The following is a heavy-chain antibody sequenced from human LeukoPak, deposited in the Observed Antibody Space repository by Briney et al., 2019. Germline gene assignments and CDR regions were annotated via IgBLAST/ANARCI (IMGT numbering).Heavy chain of an antibody. CDR1: GFSFSTYW. Sequence: GGSLRLSCEVSGFSFSTYWMSWVRQAPGKGLEWVSGISAGGDGTYHAEPVKGRFTISRDNSKNTLFLQMNNLRAEDTAKYYCAKSLLTTAAGTGRAFDIWGQGTMVTVSS. V-gene: IGHV3-23*01. CDR3: AKSLLTTAAGTGRAFDI. J-gene: IGHJ3*02. CDR2: ISAGGDGT. D-gene: IGHD2/OR15-2a*01.